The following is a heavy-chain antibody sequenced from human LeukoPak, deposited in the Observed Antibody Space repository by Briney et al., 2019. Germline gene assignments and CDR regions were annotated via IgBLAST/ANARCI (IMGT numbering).Heavy chain of an antibody. Sequence: SEALSVTCAVYGESFSDYYWSWIRQPPGKGLGCVGEINHRGSTKYSPCLQSGGTISLDTSRNPFSLKLTSVTAADTAVYYCAKSNGYGLVDIWGQGTMVTVSS. CDR1: GESFSDYY. D-gene: IGHD3-10*01. J-gene: IGHJ3*02. CDR3: AKSNGYGLVDI. V-gene: IGHV4-34*01. CDR2: INHRGST.